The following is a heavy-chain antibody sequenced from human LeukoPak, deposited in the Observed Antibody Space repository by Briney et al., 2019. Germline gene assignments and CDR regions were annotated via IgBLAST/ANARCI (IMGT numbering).Heavy chain of an antibody. CDR2: IYYSGST. J-gene: IGHJ4*02. D-gene: IGHD3-10*01. V-gene: IGHV4-59*01. Sequence: SETLSLTCTVSGGSISSYYWSWIRQPPGKGLEWVGYIYYSGSTNYNPSRKSRVTISLHTSKHQFSLKLTSVPAADTAVYYCARVVGITMVRGARYYYFDYWGQGTLVTVSS. CDR3: ARVVGITMVRGARYYYFDY. CDR1: GGSISSYY.